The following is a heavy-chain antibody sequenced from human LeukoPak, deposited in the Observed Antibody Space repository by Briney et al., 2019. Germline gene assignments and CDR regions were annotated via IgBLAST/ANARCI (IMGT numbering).Heavy chain of an antibody. D-gene: IGHD3-10*01. J-gene: IGHJ6*03. CDR1: GGSIGGSSYY. CDR3: VRGRYGSGDYYYYYYYMDV. V-gene: IGHV4-39*07. Sequence: SETLSLTCTVSGGSIGGSSYYWGWIRQPPGKGLEWIGGIYYSGISKSNPSLKSRVTLSVDTSKNQFSLNVNSVTAADTAVYYCVRGRYGSGDYYYYYYYMDVWGKGTTVIVSS. CDR2: IYYSGIS.